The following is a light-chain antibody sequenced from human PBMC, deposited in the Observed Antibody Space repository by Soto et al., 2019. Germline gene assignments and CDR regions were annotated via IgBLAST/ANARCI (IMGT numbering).Light chain of an antibody. V-gene: IGLV2-14*01. CDR2: DVS. Sequence: SALTQPASVSGSAGQSITVSCTGTSSDVGGYNFVSWYQQHPGKAPKLMIYDVSNRPSGVSDRFSGSKSGNTASLTISGLQAEDEADYYCSSYTNSITLYVFGTGTKVTVL. CDR1: SSDVGGYNF. CDR3: SSYTNSITLYV. J-gene: IGLJ1*01.